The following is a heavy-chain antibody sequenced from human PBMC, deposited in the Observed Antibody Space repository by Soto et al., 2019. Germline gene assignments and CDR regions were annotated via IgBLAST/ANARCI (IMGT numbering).Heavy chain of an antibody. V-gene: IGHV3-23*01. CDR3: AKGSRLLAVGASEYPSSYCGVAL. CDR1: GFTFSSYA. D-gene: IGHD6-19*01. J-gene: IGHJ6*04. Sequence: EVQLLESGGGLVQPGGSLRLSCAASGFTFSSYAMSWVRQAPGKGLEWVSAISGSGGSTYYADSVKGRFTISRDNSKSAFFLKMSGRGGVAQAVFYCAKGSRLLAVGASEYPSSYCGVALGGKGPTGAVS. CDR2: ISGSGGST.